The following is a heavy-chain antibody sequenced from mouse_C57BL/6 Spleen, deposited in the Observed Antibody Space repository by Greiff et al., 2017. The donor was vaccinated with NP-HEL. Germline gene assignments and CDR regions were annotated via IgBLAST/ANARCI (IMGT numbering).Heavy chain of an antibody. V-gene: IGHV1-82*01. D-gene: IGHD1-1*01. CDR1: GYAFSSSW. Sequence: QVQLQQSGPELVKPGASVKISCKASGYAFSSSWMNWVKQRPGKGLEWIGRIYPGDGDTNYNGKFKGKATLTADKSSSTAYMQLSSLTSEDSAVYFCARRVPDYGSSYGLAYWGQGTLVTVSA. CDR2: IYPGDGDT. J-gene: IGHJ3*01. CDR3: ARRVPDYGSSYGLAY.